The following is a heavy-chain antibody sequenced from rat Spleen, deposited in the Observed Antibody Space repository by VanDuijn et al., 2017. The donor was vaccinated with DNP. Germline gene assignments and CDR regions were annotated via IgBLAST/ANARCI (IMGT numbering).Heavy chain of an antibody. CDR3: GRWDY. V-gene: IGHV5S23*01. Sequence: EVQLVESGGGLVQPGRSLKVSCVASGFIFSDYNMAWVRQAPTKGLEWIATISTGGGKTYYRDSVKGRFTISRDNAKNTQYLQMDSLRSEDTATYYCGRWDYWGQGVMVTVSS. CDR2: ISTGGGKT. J-gene: IGHJ2*01. CDR1: GFIFSDYN. D-gene: IGHD5-1*01.